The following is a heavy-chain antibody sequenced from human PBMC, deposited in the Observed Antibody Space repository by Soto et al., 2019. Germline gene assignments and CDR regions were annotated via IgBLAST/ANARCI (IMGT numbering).Heavy chain of an antibody. Sequence: VQLVESGGGLVQPGGSLRLSCAVSGFTFSTYDMHWVRQTTGNGLEWVSGIDIAGGTYYPGSVKGRFTISRDNAKNSLYLQMNSLRVEDTAVYYCAREAITVGGTWWFDPWGQGTLVTVSS. CDR1: GFTFSTYD. J-gene: IGHJ5*02. CDR2: IDIAGGT. CDR3: AREAITVGGTWWFDP. D-gene: IGHD6-19*01. V-gene: IGHV3-13*01.